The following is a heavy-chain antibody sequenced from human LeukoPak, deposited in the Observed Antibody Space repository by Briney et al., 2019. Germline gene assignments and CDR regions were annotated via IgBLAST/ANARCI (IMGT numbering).Heavy chain of an antibody. J-gene: IGHJ2*01. Sequence: SETLSLTCAVYGGSFRGYYWSWIRQPPGKGLEWIGEINHSGSTNYNPSLKSRVTISVDTSKNQFSLKLSSVTAADTAVYYCARSYGDYSSVFDLWGRGTLVTVSS. CDR3: ARSYGDYSSVFDL. CDR1: GGSFRGYY. CDR2: INHSGST. D-gene: IGHD4-17*01. V-gene: IGHV4-34*01.